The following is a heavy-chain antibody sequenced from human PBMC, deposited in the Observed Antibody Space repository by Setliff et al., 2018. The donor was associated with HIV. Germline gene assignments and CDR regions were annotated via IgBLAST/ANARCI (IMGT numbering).Heavy chain of an antibody. CDR2: IYYSGNA. CDR1: GASISGSDYY. J-gene: IGHJ6*03. Sequence: SETLSLTCSVFGASISGSDYYWGWIRQLPEKGLEWIGSIYYSGNAYHNPSLKSRVAMSVDTAKKQFSLKLTSLTGADTAVYYCVRVGGGSWLGIHYYYYMDVWGKGITVTVSS. CDR3: VRVGGGSWLGIHYYYYMDV. V-gene: IGHV4-39*01. D-gene: IGHD2-15*01.